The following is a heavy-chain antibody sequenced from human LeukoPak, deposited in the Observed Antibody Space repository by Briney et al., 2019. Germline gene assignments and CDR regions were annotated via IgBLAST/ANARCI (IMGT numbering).Heavy chain of an antibody. CDR2: ISSSSSYI. CDR1: GFTFSSYS. J-gene: IGHJ3*02. V-gene: IGHV3-21*01. CDR3: ARDRRDGYRRQWGRGLAFDI. Sequence: GGSLRLSCAASGFTFSSYSMNWVRQAPGKGLEWVSSISSSSSYIYYADSVKGRFTISRDNAKNSRYLQMNSLRAEDTAVYYCARDRRDGYRRQWGRGLAFDIRGQGTMVTVSS. D-gene: IGHD5-24*01.